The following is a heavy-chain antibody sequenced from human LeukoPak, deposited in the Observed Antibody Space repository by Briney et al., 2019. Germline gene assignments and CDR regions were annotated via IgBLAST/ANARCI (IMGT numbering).Heavy chain of an antibody. J-gene: IGHJ4*02. D-gene: IGHD3-10*01. CDR2: IKQDGSER. V-gene: IGHV3-7*01. CDR1: GFTFSSYW. Sequence: GGSLRLSCAASGFTFSSYWMSWVRQAPGKGLEWVANIKQDGSERYYVDSVKGRFTISRDNAKNSLHLQMNSLRAEDTAVYYCYGESYLFDYWGRGXLVTVSS. CDR3: YGESYLFDY.